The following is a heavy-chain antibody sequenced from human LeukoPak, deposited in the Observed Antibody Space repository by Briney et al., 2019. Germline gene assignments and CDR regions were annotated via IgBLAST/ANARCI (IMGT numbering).Heavy chain of an antibody. D-gene: IGHD4-17*01. CDR3: ARAHNGDLGSAWYLDL. CDR1: GFPFSSHT. Sequence: GGSLRLSCAASGFPFSSHTLHWVRQAPGQGLEWVSSISTRSTFKSYADSLKGRFAIPRDNDKQSLFLQMSSLSVEDTAVYYCARAHNGDLGSAWYLDLWGRGTLVTVSS. J-gene: IGHJ2*01. V-gene: IGHV3-21*01. CDR2: ISTRSTFK.